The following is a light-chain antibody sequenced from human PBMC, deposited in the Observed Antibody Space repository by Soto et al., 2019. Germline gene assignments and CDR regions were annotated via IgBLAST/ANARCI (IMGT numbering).Light chain of an antibody. Sequence: DIQMTQSPSTLSASVGDRITITCRASQSINTWLAWYQQNPGEAPKLLIYDGSTLARGVPSRFSGSGSGTEFTLTIRRLQPDDFATFYCQQYQTYSRTFGQGTKVEVK. CDR2: DGS. CDR1: QSINTW. V-gene: IGKV1-5*03. CDR3: QQYQTYSRT. J-gene: IGKJ1*01.